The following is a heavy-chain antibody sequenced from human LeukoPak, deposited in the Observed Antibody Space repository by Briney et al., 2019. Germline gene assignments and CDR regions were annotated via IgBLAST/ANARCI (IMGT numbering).Heavy chain of an antibody. Sequence: ASVTVSYKASGYTFTGYYMHWVRQAPGQGLEWMGWINPNSGGTNYAQKFQGRVTITRDTAISTAYMELSRLRSDDTDVYYCARDRTPRGIRIAAAGTHFDYWGQGTLVTVSS. D-gene: IGHD6-13*01. CDR3: ARDRTPRGIRIAAAGTHFDY. CDR1: GYTFTGYY. V-gene: IGHV1-2*02. CDR2: INPNSGGT. J-gene: IGHJ4*02.